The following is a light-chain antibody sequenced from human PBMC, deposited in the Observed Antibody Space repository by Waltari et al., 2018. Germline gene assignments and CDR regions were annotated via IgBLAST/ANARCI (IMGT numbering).Light chain of an antibody. CDR1: SNDVGNYHY. CDR3: ISFTNNNSPYPFV. V-gene: IGLV2-14*03. Sequence: QSALTQPASVSGSPGQSITISCTGTSNDVGNYHYVSWTQQHPGKAPKLIIYDVSNRPSGVSNHFSGSKSGNTASLIISGLQTEDEADYYCISFTNNNSPYPFVFGTGTKVTV. CDR2: DVS. J-gene: IGLJ1*01.